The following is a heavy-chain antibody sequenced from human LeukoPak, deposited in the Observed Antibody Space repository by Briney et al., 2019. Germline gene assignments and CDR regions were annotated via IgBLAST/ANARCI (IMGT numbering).Heavy chain of an antibody. Sequence: AASVKVSCTASGYTFTSYDINWVRQATGQGLEWTGWMNPNSGNTGYAQKFQGRVTMTRNTSISTAYMELSSLRSEDTAVYYCARGQLRGSETALFDWGQGTLVTVSS. V-gene: IGHV1-8*02. J-gene: IGHJ4*02. CDR2: MNPNSGNT. CDR3: ARGQLRGSETALFD. CDR1: GYTFTSYD. D-gene: IGHD2-21*01.